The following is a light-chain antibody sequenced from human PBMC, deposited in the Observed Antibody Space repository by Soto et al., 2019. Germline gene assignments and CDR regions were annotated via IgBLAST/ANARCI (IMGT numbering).Light chain of an antibody. Sequence: EIVLTQSPGTLSLSPGERATLSCRASQSVSSSYLAWYQQKPGQAPRLLIYGGSSRATGIPDRFSGSGSGTDFTLTISRLEPDDFAVYYCQEYGSSPPWTFGQGTKVEIK. CDR3: QEYGSSPPWT. CDR1: QSVSSSY. CDR2: GGS. J-gene: IGKJ1*01. V-gene: IGKV3-20*01.